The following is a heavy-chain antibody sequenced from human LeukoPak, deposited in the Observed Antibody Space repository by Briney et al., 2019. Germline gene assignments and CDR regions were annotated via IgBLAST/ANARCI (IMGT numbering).Heavy chain of an antibody. Sequence: SETLSLTCTVSGGSVTSSSYYWGWIRQPPWKGLEWIGSMYYSGSTYYNPSLKSRVTTSVDTSKNQVSLKLSSVTAADTAVYYCARRGDYYYYYYMDVWGKGTTVTVSS. CDR1: GGSVTSSSYY. D-gene: IGHD4-17*01. CDR2: MYYSGST. CDR3: ARRGDYYYYYYMDV. J-gene: IGHJ6*03. V-gene: IGHV4-39*07.